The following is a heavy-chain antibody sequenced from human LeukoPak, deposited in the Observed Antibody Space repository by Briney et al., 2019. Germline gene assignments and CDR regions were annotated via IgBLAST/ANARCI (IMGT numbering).Heavy chain of an antibody. Sequence: SETLSLTCTVSGYSISSGYYWGYIRQPPGKGLEWIGYIYYSGSTNYNPSLKSRVTISVDTSKNQFSLKLSSVTAADTAVYYCARSSEIVATSTFDYWGQGTLVTVSS. CDR1: GYSISSGYY. CDR3: ARSSEIVATSTFDY. V-gene: IGHV4-61*01. D-gene: IGHD5-12*01. J-gene: IGHJ4*02. CDR2: IYYSGST.